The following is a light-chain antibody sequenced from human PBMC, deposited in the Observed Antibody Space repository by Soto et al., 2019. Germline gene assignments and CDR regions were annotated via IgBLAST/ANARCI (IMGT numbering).Light chain of an antibody. CDR3: QQYNNWPRT. V-gene: IGKV3-20*01. Sequence: IVLTQSPGTLSLSPGERATLSCRASQSVRSSYLAWYQQKRGQAPRLLIYGASSRATGIPDRFSGSGSGTDFTLTISSLQSEDFAVYYCQQYNNWPRTFGQGTKVDIK. CDR2: GAS. CDR1: QSVRSSY. J-gene: IGKJ1*01.